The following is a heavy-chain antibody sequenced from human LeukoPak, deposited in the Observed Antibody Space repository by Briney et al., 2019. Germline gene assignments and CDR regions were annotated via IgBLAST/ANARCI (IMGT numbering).Heavy chain of an antibody. Sequence: GGSLRLSCAASGFTFSSYAMSWVRQAPGKGLEWVSAISGSGGSTYYADSVKGRFAISRDNSKNTLYLQMNSLRAEDTAVYYCAKDRARITMIVVVTNFDYWGQGTLVTVSS. CDR3: AKDRARITMIVVVTNFDY. V-gene: IGHV3-23*01. CDR2: ISGSGGST. CDR1: GFTFSSYA. J-gene: IGHJ4*02. D-gene: IGHD3-22*01.